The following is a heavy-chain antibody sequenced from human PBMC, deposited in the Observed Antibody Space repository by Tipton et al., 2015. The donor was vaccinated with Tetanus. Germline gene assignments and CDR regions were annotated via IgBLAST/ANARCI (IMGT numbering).Heavy chain of an antibody. Sequence: TLPLTCTVSGGSMNSYYWNWIRQPPGKGLEWIGYISYSGSTNSNYSLKSRITISQDTSNNQFSLKLTSVTAADTAVYYCARANYDFPKKGPFDSWGQGTLVIVSS. V-gene: IGHV4-59*01. CDR2: ISYSGST. D-gene: IGHD3-3*01. CDR3: ARANYDFPKKGPFDS. CDR1: GGSMNSYY. J-gene: IGHJ4*02.